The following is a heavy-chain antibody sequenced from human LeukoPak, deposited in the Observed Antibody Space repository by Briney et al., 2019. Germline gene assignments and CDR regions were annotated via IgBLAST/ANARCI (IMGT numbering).Heavy chain of an antibody. D-gene: IGHD6-6*01. CDR2: INPNSGGT. CDR3: ARDPRPLYSSSSGCFDP. Sequence: ASVKVSCKSSVYTFTGYYMHWVRQGQGPGLEWMGWINPNSGGTNYAHKSQGRVTMTRDTSISTLYMEPSSLRSEDSGVYYCARDPRPLYSSSSGCFDPWGQGTLVTVSS. V-gene: IGHV1-2*07. J-gene: IGHJ5*02. CDR1: VYTFTGYY.